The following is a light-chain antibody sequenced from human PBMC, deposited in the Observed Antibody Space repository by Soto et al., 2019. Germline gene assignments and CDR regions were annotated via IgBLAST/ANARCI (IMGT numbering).Light chain of an antibody. CDR3: QSYDSSVI. Sequence: NFMLTQPHSVSESPGKTVTISCTRSSGSIADNYVQWYQQRPGSAPTIVIYEDKRRPSGVPDRFSGSIDSSSNSASLTISRLKTEDEADYYCQSYDSSVIFGGGTKLTGL. V-gene: IGLV6-57*04. J-gene: IGLJ2*01. CDR1: SGSIADNY. CDR2: EDK.